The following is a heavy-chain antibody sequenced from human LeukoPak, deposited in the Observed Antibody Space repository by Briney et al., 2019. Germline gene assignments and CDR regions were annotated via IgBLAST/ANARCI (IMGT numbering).Heavy chain of an antibody. Sequence: GGSLRLSCAASGFTFSRHWMHWVRQAPGKGLVWVSRINSDGSSTSYADSVKGRFTISRDNAKNTLYLQMNSLRAEDTAVYYCARVDSGSYYRWFDPWGQGTLVTVSS. CDR3: ARVDSGSYYRWFDP. CDR1: GFTFSRHW. CDR2: INSDGSST. D-gene: IGHD1-26*01. J-gene: IGHJ5*02. V-gene: IGHV3-74*01.